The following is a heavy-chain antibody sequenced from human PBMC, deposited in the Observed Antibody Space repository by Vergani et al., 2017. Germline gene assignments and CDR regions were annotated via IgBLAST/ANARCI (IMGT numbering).Heavy chain of an antibody. CDR3: ARVSGGIAAGRVRFDP. CDR1: GGSFSGYY. J-gene: IGHJ5*02. D-gene: IGHD6-6*01. V-gene: IGHV4-34*01. Sequence: QVQLQQWGAGLLKPSETLSLTCAVYGGSFSGYYWSWIRQPPGKGLEWIGEINHSGSTNYNPSLKSRVTISVDRSKNQFSLKLSSVTAADTAVYYCARVSGGIAAGRVRFDPWGQGSLVTVSS. CDR2: INHSGST.